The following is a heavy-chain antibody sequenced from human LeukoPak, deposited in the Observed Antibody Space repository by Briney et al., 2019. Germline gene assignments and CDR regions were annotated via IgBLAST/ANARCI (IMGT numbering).Heavy chain of an antibody. V-gene: IGHV4-59*01. CDR3: ASSTDYGDYALDY. CDR2: IYYSGST. D-gene: IGHD4-17*01. CDR1: GGSISSYY. J-gene: IGHJ4*02. Sequence: TSETLSLTCTVSGGSISSYYWSWIRQPPGKGLEWIGYIYYSGSTNYNPSLKSRVTISVDTSKNQFSLKLSSVTAADTAVYYCASSTDYGDYALDYWGQGTLVTVSS.